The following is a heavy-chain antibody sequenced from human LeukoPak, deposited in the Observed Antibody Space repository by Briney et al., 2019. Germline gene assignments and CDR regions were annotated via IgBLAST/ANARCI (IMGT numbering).Heavy chain of an antibody. D-gene: IGHD6-6*01. CDR3: ARDEEKYSSSSSAFDI. CDR2: ISAYNGNT. Sequence: ASVKVSCKASGYTFTGYYMHWVRQAPGQGLEWMGWISAYNGNTNYAQKLQGRVTMTTDTSTSTAYMELRSLRSDDTAVYYCARDEEKYSSSSSAFDIWGQGTMVTVSS. CDR1: GYTFTGYY. J-gene: IGHJ3*02. V-gene: IGHV1-18*04.